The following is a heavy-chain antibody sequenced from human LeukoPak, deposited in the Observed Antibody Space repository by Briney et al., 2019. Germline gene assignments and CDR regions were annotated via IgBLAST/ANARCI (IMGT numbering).Heavy chain of an antibody. D-gene: IGHD5-18*01. CDR1: GFTFSSYW. CDR3: ARDSYGLYYFDY. Sequence: GGSLRLSCAASGFTFSSYWMHWVRQAPGKGLVWVSRINSDGSSTSYADSVKGRFTISRDNTKNTLYLQMNSLRAEDTAVYYCARDSYGLYYFDYWGQGTLVTVSS. V-gene: IGHV3-74*01. J-gene: IGHJ4*02. CDR2: INSDGSST.